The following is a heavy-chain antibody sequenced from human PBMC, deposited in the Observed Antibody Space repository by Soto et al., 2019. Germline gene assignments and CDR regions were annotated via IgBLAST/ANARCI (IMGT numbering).Heavy chain of an antibody. V-gene: IGHV4-34*01. CDR1: GGSFSGYY. J-gene: IGHJ5*02. CDR2: INHSGST. Sequence: SGTLSLTCAVYGGSFSGYYWSWIRQPPGEGLEGIGGINHSGSTNYNPSLKSRVTISVDTSKNQFSLKLSSVTAADTAVYYCARGLRRYSSSWYWFDPWGQGTLVTVSS. CDR3: ARGLRRYSSSWYWFDP. D-gene: IGHD6-13*01.